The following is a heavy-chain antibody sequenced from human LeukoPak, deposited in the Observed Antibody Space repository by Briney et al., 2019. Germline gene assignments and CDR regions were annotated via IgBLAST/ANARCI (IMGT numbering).Heavy chain of an antibody. V-gene: IGHV1-2*04. CDR3: ALSRFGEQGGMDV. J-gene: IGHJ6*02. CDR1: GYTFTSYY. Sequence: GASVLVSCQASGYTFTSYYMLWGLQPPAHRLEGRGWIDPNSGGTNYAQKFQGSVTMTRDTSTSTAYVELSRLTSHDTAMYFCALSRFGEQGGMDVWGQGTTVTVSS. D-gene: IGHD3-10*01. CDR2: IDPNSGGT.